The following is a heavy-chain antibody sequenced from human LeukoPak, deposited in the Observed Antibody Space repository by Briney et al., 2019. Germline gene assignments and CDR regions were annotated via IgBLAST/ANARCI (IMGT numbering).Heavy chain of an antibody. CDR2: FDPEDGET. CDR3: ATGRSSWDHFDY. J-gene: IGHJ4*02. Sequence: ASVKVSCKVSGYTLTELSMHWVRQAPGKGLEWMGGFDPEDGETIYAQKFQGRVTMTEDTSTDTAYMELSSLRSEDTAVYYCATGRSSWDHFDYWGQGTLVTVSS. V-gene: IGHV1-24*01. CDR1: GYTLTELS. D-gene: IGHD6-13*01.